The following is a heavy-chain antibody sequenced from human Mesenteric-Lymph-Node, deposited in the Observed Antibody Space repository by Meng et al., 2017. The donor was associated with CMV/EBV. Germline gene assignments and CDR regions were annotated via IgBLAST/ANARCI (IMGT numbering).Heavy chain of an antibody. CDR3: ARSASGSYSWFDP. CDR2: IYHSGST. J-gene: IGHJ5*02. CDR1: GGSISSSSYH. D-gene: IGHD1-26*01. V-gene: IGHV4-39*07. Sequence: GSLRLSCTVSGGSISSSSYHWGWIRQPPGKGLEWIGSIYHSGSTYYNPSLKSRVTISVDTSKNQFSLKLSSVTAADTAVYYCARSASGSYSWFDPWGQGTLVTVSS.